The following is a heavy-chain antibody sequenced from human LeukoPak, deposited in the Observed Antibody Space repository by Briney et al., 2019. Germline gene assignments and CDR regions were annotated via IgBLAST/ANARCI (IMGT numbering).Heavy chain of an antibody. J-gene: IGHJ5*02. Sequence: ASVKVSCKASGNTFTGYYMHWVRQAPGQGLEWMGWINPDSGGTNYAEKFQGRVTMTRDTSISTAYMELSRLRSDDTAVYYCARGGPPKTWIQLWGWFDPWGQGTLVTVSS. CDR1: GNTFTGYY. CDR2: INPDSGGT. CDR3: ARGGPPKTWIQLWGWFDP. V-gene: IGHV1-2*02. D-gene: IGHD5-18*01.